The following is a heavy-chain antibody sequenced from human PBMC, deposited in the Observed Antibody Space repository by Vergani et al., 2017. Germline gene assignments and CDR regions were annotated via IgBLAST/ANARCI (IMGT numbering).Heavy chain of an antibody. D-gene: IGHD5-12*01. CDR3: ARDRKVPEDRMATINWFDP. CDR1: GYTFTGYY. CDR2: INPNSGGT. J-gene: IGHJ5*02. Sequence: QVQLVQSGAEVKKPGASVKVSCKASGYTFTGYYMHWVRQAPGQGLEWMGWINPNSGGTNYAQKFQGRVTMTRDTSISTAYMELSRLRSDDTAVYYCARDRKVPEDRMATINWFDPWGQGTLVTVYS. V-gene: IGHV1-2*02.